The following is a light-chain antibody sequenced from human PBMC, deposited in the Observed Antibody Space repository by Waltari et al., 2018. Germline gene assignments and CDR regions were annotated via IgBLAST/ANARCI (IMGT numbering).Light chain of an antibody. V-gene: IGKV1-33*01. CDR1: HDISDY. Sequence: DIQMTQSPSSLSASVGDTVTITCQANHDISDYLNWYQQKPGKAPNLLISEVSHLEAGVPSRFSGSGYGTDFTFTISSLQPEDFATYYCQQHDNPPFTFGQGTKLEIK. CDR2: EVS. J-gene: IGKJ2*01. CDR3: QQHDNPPFT.